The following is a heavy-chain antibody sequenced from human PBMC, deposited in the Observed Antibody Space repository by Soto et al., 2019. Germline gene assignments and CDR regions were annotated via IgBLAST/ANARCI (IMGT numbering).Heavy chain of an antibody. J-gene: IGHJ6*02. CDR3: ARGKSPFLIAGWGHV. D-gene: IGHD6-13*01. CDR1: GGSVSSGSYY. CDR2: IYYSGST. V-gene: IGHV4-61*01. Sequence: SETLSLTCTVSGGSVSSGSYYWSWIRQPPGKGPEWIGYIYYSGSTNYNPSLKSRVTISVDTSKNQFSLKLSSVTAADTAVYYCARGKSPFLIAGWGHVWGQGTTVTVSS.